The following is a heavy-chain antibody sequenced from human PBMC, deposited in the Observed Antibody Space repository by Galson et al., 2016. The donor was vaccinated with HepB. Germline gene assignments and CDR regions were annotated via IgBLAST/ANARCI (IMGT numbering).Heavy chain of an antibody. J-gene: IGHJ4*02. CDR3: APVWGSAFWGSFIPQHY. V-gene: IGHV1-24*01. CDR2: LDPEVGKI. CDR1: GSTLSSLS. D-gene: IGHD3-16*01. Sequence: SVKVSCKVSGSTLSSLSIHWVRQPPGKGLEWMGGLDPEVGKIVNAQRFQDRISVTEDTSTDTAYLELRSLTSEDAAVYYCAPVWGSAFWGSFIPQHYWGRGTLVTVSS.